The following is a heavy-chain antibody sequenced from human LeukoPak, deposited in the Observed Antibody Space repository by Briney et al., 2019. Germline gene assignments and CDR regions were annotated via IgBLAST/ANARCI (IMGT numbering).Heavy chain of an antibody. J-gene: IGHJ4*02. D-gene: IGHD2-15*01. V-gene: IGHV3-48*04. CDR3: ARVGRDSQHLDY. CDR2: ISSSGDII. Sequence: PGGSLRLSCAASGFTFSSYSMNWVRQAPRKGLEWVSYISSSGDIIYYADSVKGRLTFSRDDAKNSLYLQMNSLRAEDTAVYYCARVGRDSQHLDYWGPGTLVTVSS. CDR1: GFTFSSYS.